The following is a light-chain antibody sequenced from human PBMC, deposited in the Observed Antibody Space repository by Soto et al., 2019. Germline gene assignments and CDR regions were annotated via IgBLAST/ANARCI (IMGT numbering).Light chain of an antibody. V-gene: IGLV1-44*01. CDR2: SRI. CDR1: ASNIGSKS. Sequence: QSVLTQPPSASGTPGQRVTISCSGSASNIGSKSVNWYQQFPGTAPKLLIYSRIYRPSGVPARMSAYKSGTSASLAISGLQSEDEAYYYCAAWDDSLDEYVFGTGTKLTVL. CDR3: AAWDDSLDEYV. J-gene: IGLJ1*01.